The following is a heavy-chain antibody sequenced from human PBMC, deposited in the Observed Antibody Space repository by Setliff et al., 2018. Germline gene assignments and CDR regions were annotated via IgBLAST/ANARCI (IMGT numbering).Heavy chain of an antibody. CDR1: GGSISSSSYY. CDR3: ARERMYYNFWSGYSDY. V-gene: IGHV4-39*07. D-gene: IGHD3-3*01. Sequence: SETLSLTCTVSGGSISSSSYYWGWIRQPPGKGLEWIGSIYYSGSTYYNPSLKSRVTISVDTSENQFSLKLSSVTAADTAVYYCARERMYYNFWSGYSDYWGQGTLVTVSS. CDR2: IYYSGST. J-gene: IGHJ4*02.